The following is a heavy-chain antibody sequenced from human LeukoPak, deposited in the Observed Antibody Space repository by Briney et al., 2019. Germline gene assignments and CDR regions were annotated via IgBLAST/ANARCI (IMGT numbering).Heavy chain of an antibody. D-gene: IGHD6-19*01. CDR1: GYTFTGYY. CDR3: AREPSGWLALDY. V-gene: IGHV1-2*02. CDR2: INPNSGGT. Sequence: ASVKVSCKASGYTFTGYYMHWVRQAPGQGFEWMGWINPNSGGTNFAQKFQGRVTMTRDTSISTAYMELSRLRSGDTAVYFCAREPSGWLALDYWGQGTLVTVSS. J-gene: IGHJ4*02.